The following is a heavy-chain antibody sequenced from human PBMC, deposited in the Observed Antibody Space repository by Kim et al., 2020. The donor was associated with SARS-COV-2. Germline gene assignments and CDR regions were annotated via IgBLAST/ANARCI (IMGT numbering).Heavy chain of an antibody. CDR2: INPNSGGT. Sequence: ASVKVSCKASGYTFTGYYMHWVRQAPGQGLEWMGWINPNSGGTNYAQKFQGRVTMTRDTSISTAYMELSRLGSDDTAVYYCARVRLMATRDLGYWGQGTLVTVSS. D-gene: IGHD5-12*01. V-gene: IGHV1-2*02. CDR1: GYTFTGYY. CDR3: ARVRLMATRDLGY. J-gene: IGHJ4*02.